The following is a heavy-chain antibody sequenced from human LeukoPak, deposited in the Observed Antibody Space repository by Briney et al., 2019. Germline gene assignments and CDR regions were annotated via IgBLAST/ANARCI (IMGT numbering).Heavy chain of an antibody. V-gene: IGHV3-30*18. J-gene: IGHJ4*02. D-gene: IGHD2-2*01. CDR2: ISYDGSNK. CDR1: GFTFSSYG. Sequence: GGSLRLSCAASGFTFSSYGMHWVSQAPGKGLEWVAVISYDGSNKYYADSVKGRFTISRDNSKNTLYLQMNSLRAEDTAVYYCAKADPAGYFDYWGQGTLVTVSS. CDR3: AKADPAGYFDY.